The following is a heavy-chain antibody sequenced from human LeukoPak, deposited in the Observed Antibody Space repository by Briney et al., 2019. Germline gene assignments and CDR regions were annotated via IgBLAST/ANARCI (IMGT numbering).Heavy chain of an antibody. CDR2: FDPEDVET. CDR3: ATYSGYAAY. CDR1: GYTLTELA. D-gene: IGHD5-12*01. J-gene: IGHJ4*02. V-gene: IGHV1-24*01. Sequence: AASVKVSCKFSGYTLTELAIHWVRQAPGKGLEWMGGFDPEDVETIYAQKFQGRVTMTEDTYTDTAYMELSSLRSEDTAVYYCATYSGYAAYWGQGTLVSVSS.